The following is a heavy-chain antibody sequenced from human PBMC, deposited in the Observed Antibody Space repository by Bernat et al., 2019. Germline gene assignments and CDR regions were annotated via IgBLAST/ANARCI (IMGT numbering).Heavy chain of an antibody. V-gene: IGHV3-23*01. J-gene: IGHJ5*02. D-gene: IGHD3-10*01. CDR3: ARGNLGGWFDP. CDR2: ISSSGGST. CDR1: GFTFSAYA. Sequence: EVQLLESGGGLVQPGGSLRLSCAASGFTFSAYAMSWVRQAPGKGLEWVSAISSSGGSTYYADSVKGRFTISRDISKNTLFLQMNSLRAEDTAVYYCARGNLGGWFDPWGQGTLVTVSS.